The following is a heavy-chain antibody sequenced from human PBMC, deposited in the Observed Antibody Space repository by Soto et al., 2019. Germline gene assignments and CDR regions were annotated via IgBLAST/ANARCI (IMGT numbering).Heavy chain of an antibody. CDR2: IIPIFGTA. D-gene: IGHD3-22*01. Sequence: QVQLVQSGAEVKKPGSSVTVSCKASGGTFSSYAISWVRQAPGQGLEWLGGIIPIFGTATYAQKFQGRVTITADESTSTAYMELSSLRSEDTAVYYCATYYYDSSGYWMSAFDIWGQGTMVTVSS. CDR1: GGTFSSYA. J-gene: IGHJ3*02. V-gene: IGHV1-69*01. CDR3: ATYYYDSSGYWMSAFDI.